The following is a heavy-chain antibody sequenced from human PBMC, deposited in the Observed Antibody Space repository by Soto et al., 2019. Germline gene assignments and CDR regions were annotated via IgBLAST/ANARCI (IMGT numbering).Heavy chain of an antibody. CDR1: GFTFSSYG. V-gene: IGHV3-33*01. CDR2: IWYDGSNK. Sequence: QVQLVESGGGVVQPGRSLRLSCAASGFTFSSYGMHWVRQAPGKGLEWVAVIWYDGSNKYYADSVKGRFTISSDNSKNTLYLQMNSLRAEDTAVYYCASLLATEGQVFDYWGQGTLVTVSS. J-gene: IGHJ4*02. D-gene: IGHD1-26*01. CDR3: ASLLATEGQVFDY.